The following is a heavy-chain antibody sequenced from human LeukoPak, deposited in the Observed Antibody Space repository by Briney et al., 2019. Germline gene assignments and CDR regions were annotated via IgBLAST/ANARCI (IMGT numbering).Heavy chain of an antibody. Sequence: GGSLRLSCTASGFTFSNYGMHWVRQAPGKGLEGVAFIRYDGSNKYYADSVKGRFTISRDNAKNTLYLQMNSLRAEDTAVYYCARDYYYGSGSYYYWGQGTLVTVSS. CDR1: GFTFSNYG. J-gene: IGHJ4*02. V-gene: IGHV3-30*02. CDR2: IRYDGSNK. D-gene: IGHD3-10*01. CDR3: ARDYYYGSGSYYY.